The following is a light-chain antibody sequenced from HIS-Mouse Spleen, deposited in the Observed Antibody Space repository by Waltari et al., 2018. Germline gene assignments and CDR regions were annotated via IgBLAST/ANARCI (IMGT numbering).Light chain of an antibody. CDR2: KAS. V-gene: IGKV1-5*03. CDR1: QSISSW. Sequence: DIQMTQSPSTLSASVGDRVTIPFRASQSISSWLAWYQQKPGKAPKLLICKASSLESGVPSSFSGSGSGTEFTLTISSLQPDDFATYYCQQYNSYPYTFGQGTKLEIK. CDR3: QQYNSYPYT. J-gene: IGKJ2*01.